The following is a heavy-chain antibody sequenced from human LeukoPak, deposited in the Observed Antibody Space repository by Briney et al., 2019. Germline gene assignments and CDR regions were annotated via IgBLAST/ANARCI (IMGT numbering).Heavy chain of an antibody. CDR1: GFNVTTNN. V-gene: IGHV3-66*04. CDR2: FHAGGGP. J-gene: IGHJ4*02. Sequence: TGGSLRLSCVGSGFNVTTNNMYWVRQAPGKGLECVSAFHAGGGPDYADSVRDRFTISRDNSKNTLCLQMNSLRAEDTAVYFCGRRFCNSCPLDFWGQGTLVTVSS. CDR3: GRRFCNSCPLDF. D-gene: IGHD2-21*01.